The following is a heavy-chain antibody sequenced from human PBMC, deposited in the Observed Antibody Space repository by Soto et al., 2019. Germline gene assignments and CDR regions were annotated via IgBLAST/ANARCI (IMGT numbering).Heavy chain of an antibody. D-gene: IGHD3-22*01. J-gene: IGHJ4*02. V-gene: IGHV1-2*02. CDR3: ATPGGPDSGGYYYFDY. CDR1: GYTFTGYY. CDR2: INPKSGGT. Sequence: ASVKVSCKASGYTFTGYYVHWVRQAPGQGLEWMGWINPKSGGTKYAQKFQGRVTMTRDTSISTAYMELSSLRSDDTAVYYCATPGGPDSGGYYYFDYWGQGTLVTVS.